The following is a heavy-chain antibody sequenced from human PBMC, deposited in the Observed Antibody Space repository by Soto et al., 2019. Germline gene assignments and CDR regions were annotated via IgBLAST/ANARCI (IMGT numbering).Heavy chain of an antibody. CDR3: ASHLYYYGSPSVYYFDY. J-gene: IGHJ4*02. CDR1: DGWSSSHY. Sequence: SDTSSVGDGWSSSHYWRCIIQHKGKGLEWIWYIYYSGSTNYNPSLKSRVTISVDTSKNQFSLKLSSVNAADTAVYYCASHLYYYGSPSVYYFDYWGQGTLVTVSS. D-gene: IGHD3-10*01. CDR2: IYYSGST. V-gene: IGHV4-59*08.